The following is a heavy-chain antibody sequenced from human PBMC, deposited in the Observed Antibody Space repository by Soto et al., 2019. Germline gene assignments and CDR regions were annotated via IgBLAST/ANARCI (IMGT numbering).Heavy chain of an antibody. J-gene: IGHJ4*02. CDR3: TRLSLYGDYVDY. V-gene: IGHV5-51*01. Sequence: PGESLKISCKGSGYSFTRYWIVWVRQMPGEGLEWMGLIYPGDSDTRYRPSFQGHFTISADKSISTAYLQWSSLKASDTAIYYCTRLSLYGDYVDYWGQGTLVTVSS. CDR2: IYPGDSDT. D-gene: IGHD4-17*01. CDR1: GYSFTRYW.